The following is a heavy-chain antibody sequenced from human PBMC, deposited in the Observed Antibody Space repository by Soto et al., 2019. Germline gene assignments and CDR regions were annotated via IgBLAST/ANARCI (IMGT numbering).Heavy chain of an antibody. J-gene: IGHJ4*02. Sequence: GGSLRLSCAASGFTFSSYGMHWVRQAPGKGLEWVSYISSSSSNIYYADSVKGRFTISRDNAKNSLYLQMNSLRDEDTAVYYCARGPYDFWSGSPFDYWGQGTLVTVSS. CDR1: GFTFSSYG. CDR3: ARGPYDFWSGSPFDY. D-gene: IGHD3-3*01. V-gene: IGHV3-48*02. CDR2: ISSSSSNI.